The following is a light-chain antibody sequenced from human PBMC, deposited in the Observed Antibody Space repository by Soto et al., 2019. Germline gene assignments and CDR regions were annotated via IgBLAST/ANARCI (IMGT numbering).Light chain of an antibody. CDR1: QSISFY. V-gene: IGKV1-27*01. J-gene: IGKJ5*01. CDR3: QRTYNVPLT. CDR2: SAS. Sequence: DIQMTQSPSSLSASIGDRFTITCRSSQSISFYLNFYRQKSGKVPNVLISSASNLQSGVPSRFSGSRSGTDFPLSINSLQPEDVAIYYGQRTYNVPLTLGQGTRLEIK.